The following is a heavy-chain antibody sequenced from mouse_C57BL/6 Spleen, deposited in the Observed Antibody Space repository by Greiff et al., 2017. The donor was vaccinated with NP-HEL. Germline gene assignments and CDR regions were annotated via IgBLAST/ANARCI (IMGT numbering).Heavy chain of an antibody. CDR1: GYTFTDYN. CDR2: INPNNGGT. Sequence: EVQLQQSGPELVKPGASVKMSCKASGYTFTDYNMHWVKQSHGKSLEWIGYINPNNGGTSYNQKFKGKATLTVNKSSSTAYMEVRSLTTEDSEVYYGARGAYYYGIYYLDYWGQGTTLTVAS. V-gene: IGHV1-22*01. J-gene: IGHJ2*01. D-gene: IGHD1-1*01. CDR3: ARGAYYYGIYYLDY.